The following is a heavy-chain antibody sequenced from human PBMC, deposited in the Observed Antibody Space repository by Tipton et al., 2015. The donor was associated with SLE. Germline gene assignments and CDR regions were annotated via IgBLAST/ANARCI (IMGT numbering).Heavy chain of an antibody. CDR3: ARAVAGKNWFDP. CDR1: GGSISSSSYY. CDR2: IYYSGST. J-gene: IGHJ5*02. Sequence: TLSLTCTVSGGSISSSSYYWGWIRQPPGKGLEWIGSIYYSGSTYYNPSLKSRVTISVDRSKNQFSLKLSSVTAADTAVYYCARAVAGKNWFDPWGQGTLVTVSS. D-gene: IGHD6-19*01. V-gene: IGHV4-39*07.